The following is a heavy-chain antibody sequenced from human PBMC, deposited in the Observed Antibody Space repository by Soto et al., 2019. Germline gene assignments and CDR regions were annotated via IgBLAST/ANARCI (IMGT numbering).Heavy chain of an antibody. CDR2: IYWDDDK. Sequence: QITLKESGPTLVKPTQTLTLTCTFSGFSLSTSGVGVGWIRQPPGKALEWLALIYWDDDKRYSPSLKSRLTITKDTAKSEVALTMTNMDPVDTATYYCAHSGSASNWFDPWGQGTLVTVSS. CDR3: AHSGSASNWFDP. D-gene: IGHD2-2*01. J-gene: IGHJ5*02. CDR1: GFSLSTSGVG. V-gene: IGHV2-5*02.